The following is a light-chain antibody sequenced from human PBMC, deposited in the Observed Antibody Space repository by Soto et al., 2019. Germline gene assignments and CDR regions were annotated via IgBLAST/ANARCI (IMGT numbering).Light chain of an antibody. CDR1: SSDVGGYNY. J-gene: IGLJ1*01. V-gene: IGLV2-14*01. Sequence: QSALTQPASVSGSPGQSITISCTGTSSDVGGYNYVSWYQQHPGIAPKLLIYGVTNRPSGVSPRFSGSKSGNTASLTISGLQAEDEADYHCSSYTSASTLLYLFVTGTKLTVI. CDR3: SSYTSASTLLYL. CDR2: GVT.